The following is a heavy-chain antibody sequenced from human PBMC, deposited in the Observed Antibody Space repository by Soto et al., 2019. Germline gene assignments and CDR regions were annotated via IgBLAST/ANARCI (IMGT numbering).Heavy chain of an antibody. D-gene: IGHD5-12*01. Sequence: QVHLQESGPGLVKPSQTPSLNCTVSGGSVSSGDYYWTWIRQHPGKGLEWIGYISYTGSTYYNPSLESRVSISVDTSRTHCSLRLNSVTAADTAVYYCATTGGYGTPGDYWGQGTLVTVSS. J-gene: IGHJ4*02. V-gene: IGHV4-31*03. CDR1: GGSVSSGDYY. CDR3: ATTGGYGTPGDY. CDR2: ISYTGST.